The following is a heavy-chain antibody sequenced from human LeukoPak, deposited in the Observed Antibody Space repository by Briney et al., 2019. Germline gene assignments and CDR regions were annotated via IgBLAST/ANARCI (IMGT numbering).Heavy chain of an antibody. D-gene: IGHD6-13*01. CDR2: IYSGGST. Sequence: GGSLRLSCAASGFTFSSYAMSWVRQAPGKGLEWVSVIYSGGSTYYADSVKGRFTISRDNSKNTLYLQMNSLRAEDTAVYYCARDSGIAAAGMSGMDVWGQGTTVTVSS. CDR3: ARDSGIAAAGMSGMDV. CDR1: GFTFSSYA. J-gene: IGHJ6*02. V-gene: IGHV3-53*01.